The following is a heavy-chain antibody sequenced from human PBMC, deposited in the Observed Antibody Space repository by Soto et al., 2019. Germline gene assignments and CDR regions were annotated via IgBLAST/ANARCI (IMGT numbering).Heavy chain of an antibody. J-gene: IGHJ5*02. D-gene: IGHD1-26*01. CDR1: GFTFSSYV. V-gene: IGHV3-23*01. CDR3: AKDWRGSGMYGWFDP. Sequence: EVQLLESGGGLVQPGGSLRLSCAVSGFTFSSYVMGWVRQTPGRGLEWVSSISISGDRTYYADSVKGRFTISRDNSKDTLFLQMSSLRAEDTAVYYCAKDWRGSGMYGWFDPWGQGTLVTVSS. CDR2: ISISGDRT.